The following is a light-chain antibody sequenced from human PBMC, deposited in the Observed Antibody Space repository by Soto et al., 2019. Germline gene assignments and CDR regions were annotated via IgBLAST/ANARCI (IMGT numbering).Light chain of an antibody. Sequence: DIVLTQSPGTLSLSPGERATLSCRASQSASSSYLAWYQQQPEQAPRLLIYAASSRSTGIPDRFSGSGSGTDFTLTISSLEPEDFAVYYCQQYSSSPGTFGQGTKVEIK. V-gene: IGKV3-20*01. CDR2: AAS. CDR1: QSASSSY. CDR3: QQYSSSPGT. J-gene: IGKJ1*01.